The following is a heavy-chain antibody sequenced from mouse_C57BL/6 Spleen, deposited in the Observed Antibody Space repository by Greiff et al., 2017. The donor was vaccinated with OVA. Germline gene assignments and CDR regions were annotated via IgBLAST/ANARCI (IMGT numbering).Heavy chain of an antibody. CDR1: GFTFSSYA. CDR3: ARGDPSNWYFDY. CDR2: ISDGGSYT. D-gene: IGHD4-1*01. Sequence: EVQGVESGGGLVKPGGSLKLSCAASGFTFSSYAMSWVRQTPEKRLEWVATISDGGSYTYYPDNVKGRFTISRDNAKNNLYLQMSHLKSEDTAMYYCARGDPSNWYFDYWGQGTTLTVSS. J-gene: IGHJ2*01. V-gene: IGHV5-4*01.